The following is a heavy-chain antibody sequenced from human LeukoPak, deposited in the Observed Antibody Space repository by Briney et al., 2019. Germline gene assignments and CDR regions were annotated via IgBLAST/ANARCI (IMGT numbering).Heavy chain of an antibody. D-gene: IGHD6-19*01. CDR3: AKDGAVPFDY. V-gene: IGHV3-30*18. CDR1: GFTFSSYG. Sequence: GGSLRLSCAASGFTFSSYGMHWVRQAPGKGLEWVAVISYDGSNKYYADSVKGRFTISRDNSKNTLYLQMNSLRAEDTAVYYCAKDGAVPFDYWGQGTLVIVSS. CDR2: ISYDGSNK. J-gene: IGHJ4*02.